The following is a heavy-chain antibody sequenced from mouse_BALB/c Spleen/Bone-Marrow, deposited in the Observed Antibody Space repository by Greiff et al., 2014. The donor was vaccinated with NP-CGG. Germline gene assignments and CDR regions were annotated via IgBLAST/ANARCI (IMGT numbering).Heavy chain of an antibody. Sequence: DVMLVESGGGLVKPGGSLKLSCAASGFTFSSYGMSWVRQTPEKRLEWVATISGGGSYTYLSDSVKGRFTISRDNAKNNLNLQMSSLRSEDTALYYCARSFGSSYWYFDVWGAGTTVTVSS. J-gene: IGHJ1*01. CDR1: GFTFSSYG. D-gene: IGHD1-1*01. V-gene: IGHV5-9-2*01. CDR2: ISGGGSYT. CDR3: ARSFGSSYWYFDV.